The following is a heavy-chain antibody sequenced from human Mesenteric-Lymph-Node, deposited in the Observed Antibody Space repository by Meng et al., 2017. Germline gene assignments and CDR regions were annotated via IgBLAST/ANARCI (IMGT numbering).Heavy chain of an antibody. CDR2: IYYSGHT. CDR3: ARETGGTASYDY. Sequence: QVQLQEWGAGLLKPSEPLALTCAVYGGSFSSGSYYWSWIRQPPGKGLELIGYIYYSGHTNYNPALKSRVTISADTSKNQFSLKLTSVTAADTAVYYCARETGGTASYDYWGQGTLVTVSS. CDR1: GGSFSSGSYY. J-gene: IGHJ4*02. V-gene: IGHV4-61*01. D-gene: IGHD1-1*01.